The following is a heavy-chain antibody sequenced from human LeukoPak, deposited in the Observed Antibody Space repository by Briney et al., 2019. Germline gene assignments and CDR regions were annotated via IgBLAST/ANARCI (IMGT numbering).Heavy chain of an antibody. J-gene: IGHJ4*02. CDR1: AGSFNFYF. D-gene: IGHD3-10*01. V-gene: IGHV4-34*01. CDR3: ARDSHSGFQ. Sequence: SETLSLTCTVSAGSFNFYFWHWIRQPPGKGLDWIGEIDNRGSTQYNPSLRSRVTISVDTSRNQFSLELTSVTAADTAVYFCARDSHSGFQWGQGTLVTVSS. CDR2: IDNRGST.